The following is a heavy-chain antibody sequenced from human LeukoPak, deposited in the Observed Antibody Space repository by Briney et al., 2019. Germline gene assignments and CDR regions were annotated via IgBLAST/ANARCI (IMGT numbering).Heavy chain of an antibody. CDR3: ARAPPGATYYYGMDV. CDR2: IFFTGTT. Sequence: SETLSLTCTLSGGSISNYYWSWIRKPPGGARNGFAYIFFTGTTKYNPSLQSRVTMSIDTTWNHFSLKLTSVTAADTAVYYCARAPPGATYYYGMDVWGQGTTVTVSS. D-gene: IGHD1-26*01. CDR1: GGSISNYY. J-gene: IGHJ6*02. V-gene: IGHV4-59*12.